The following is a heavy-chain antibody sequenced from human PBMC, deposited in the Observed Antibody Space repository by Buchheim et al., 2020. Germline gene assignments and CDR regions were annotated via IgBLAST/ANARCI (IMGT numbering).Heavy chain of an antibody. D-gene: IGHD3-10*01. Sequence: QVQLVQSGAEVKKPGASVKVSCKASGYTFTGYYMHWVRQAPGQGLEWMGWINPNSGGTNYAKKFQGRVTMTRDTSISTAYMELSRLRSDDTAVYYCARVHYYGSGNWFDPWGQGTL. CDR1: GYTFTGYY. CDR3: ARVHYYGSGNWFDP. CDR2: INPNSGGT. V-gene: IGHV1-2*02. J-gene: IGHJ5*02.